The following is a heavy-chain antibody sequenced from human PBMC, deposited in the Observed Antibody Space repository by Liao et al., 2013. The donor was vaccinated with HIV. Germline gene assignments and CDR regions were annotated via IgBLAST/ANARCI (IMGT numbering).Heavy chain of an antibody. CDR3: ATFTFCSSTSCYQRAFDI. CDR1: GGSISSYY. Sequence: QVQLHESGPGLVKPSETLSLTCTVSGGSISSYYWSWIRQPPGKGLEWIGYIYYSGSTNYNPSLKSRVTISVDTSKNQFSLNLSSVTSADTAVYYCATFTFCSSTSCYQRAFDIWGQGTMVTVSS. CDR2: IYYSGST. J-gene: IGHJ3*02. D-gene: IGHD2-2*01. V-gene: IGHV4-59*01.